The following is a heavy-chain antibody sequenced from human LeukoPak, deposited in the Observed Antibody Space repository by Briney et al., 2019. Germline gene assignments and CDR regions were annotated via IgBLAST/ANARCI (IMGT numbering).Heavy chain of an antibody. CDR3: ARHGGGPQWSDYFDD. V-gene: IGHV4-59*08. Sequence: PSETLSLTCTVSGGSIISYYWSWIRQPPGKGLEWIGYIYYSGSTNYNPSLKSRVTISVDTYKNQFSLKLSSVTAADTAFYYCARHGGGPQWSDYFDDWGQVTLVTVSS. D-gene: IGHD2-15*01. J-gene: IGHJ4*02. CDR1: GGSIISYY. CDR2: IYYSGST.